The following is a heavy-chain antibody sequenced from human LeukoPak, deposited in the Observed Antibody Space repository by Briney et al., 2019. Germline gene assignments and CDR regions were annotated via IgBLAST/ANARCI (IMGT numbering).Heavy chain of an antibody. CDR2: IKNDGAVK. J-gene: IGHJ4*02. V-gene: IGHV3-7*01. CDR1: GFTFSSYA. Sequence: GGSLRLSCAASGFTFSSYAMTWVRQAPGKGLEWVANIKNDGAVKNYVDSVKGRFTISRDNAKNSLYLQMNSLRAEDTAVYYCAKDSYSKGDFWGQGVLVTVSS. D-gene: IGHD6-13*01. CDR3: AKDSYSKGDF.